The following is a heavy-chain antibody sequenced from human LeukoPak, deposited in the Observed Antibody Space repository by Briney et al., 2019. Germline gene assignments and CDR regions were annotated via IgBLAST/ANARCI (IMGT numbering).Heavy chain of an antibody. D-gene: IGHD5/OR15-5a*01. V-gene: IGHV3-30*03. Sequence: AGGSLRLSCAASGFTFDSYGMHWVRQAPGKGLEWVAVISYDGNNKYYANSVKGRFTISRDNSKNTLYLQMNSLRAEDTAVYYCTRERDLCLYYFDYWGQGTLVTVSS. CDR3: TRERDLCLYYFDY. CDR2: ISYDGNNK. CDR1: GFTFDSYG. J-gene: IGHJ4*02.